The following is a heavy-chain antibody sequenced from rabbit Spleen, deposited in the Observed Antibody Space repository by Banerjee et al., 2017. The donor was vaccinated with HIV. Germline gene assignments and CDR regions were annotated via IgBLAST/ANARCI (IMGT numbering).Heavy chain of an antibody. V-gene: IGHV1S40*01. Sequence: QSLEESGGDLVKPGASLTLTCKASGFDFSSSYYMCWVRQAPGKGLELIACIDTSSVNTADATWAKGRFTISKTSSTTVTLQMTSLTVADTATYFCARDLVAVIGWNFNLWGPGTLVTVS. D-gene: IGHD1-1*01. CDR1: GFDFSSSYY. CDR3: ARDLVAVIGWNFNL. J-gene: IGHJ4*01. CDR2: IDTSSVNT.